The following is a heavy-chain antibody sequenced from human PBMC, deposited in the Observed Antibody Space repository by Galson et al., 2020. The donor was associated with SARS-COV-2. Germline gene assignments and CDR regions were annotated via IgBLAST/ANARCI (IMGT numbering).Heavy chain of an antibody. V-gene: IGHV4-4*07. CDR3: SRERLPGYYLNP. CDR2: IYDVGVV. D-gene: IGHD3-22*01. Sequence: SETLSLTCPVSGGSMGSYYWSWVRQSAGQGLEWIGSIYDVGVVDYNPSLKSRVSLSIDKSKNQFTLNLASVTAADTAVYYCSRERLPGYYLNPWGQGSLVAVSS. CDR1: GGSMGSYY. J-gene: IGHJ5*02.